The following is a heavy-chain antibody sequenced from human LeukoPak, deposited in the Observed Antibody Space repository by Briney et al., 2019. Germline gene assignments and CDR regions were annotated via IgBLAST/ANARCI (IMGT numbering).Heavy chain of an antibody. D-gene: IGHD3-22*01. CDR3: AKPSRDFDSSGYSHFDY. Sequence: GGSLRLSCAASGFTVSSNYAMSWVRQAPGKGLEWVSTISGPGSSTYSADSVKGRFTISRDNSKNTLYLQMHSLRAEDTAIYYCAKPSRDFDSSGYSHFDYWGQGTLVTVSS. CDR1: GFTVSSNYA. J-gene: IGHJ4*02. V-gene: IGHV3-23*01. CDR2: ISGPGSST.